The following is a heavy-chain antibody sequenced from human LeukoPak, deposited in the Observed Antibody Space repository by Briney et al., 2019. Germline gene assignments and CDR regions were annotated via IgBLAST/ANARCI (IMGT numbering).Heavy chain of an antibody. CDR1: GRSVRRGSKY. J-gene: IGHJ5*02. CDR3: ARALRYGSGSYSSWFDP. V-gene: IGHV4-61*01. D-gene: IGHD3-10*01. CDR2: IYYSGST. Sequence: TLSLTCIVSGRSVRRGSKYWSWIRQPPGKGLEWIGYIYYSGSTNYNPSLKSRVTISVDTSKNQFSLKLSSVTAADTAVYYCARALRYGSGSYSSWFDPWGQGTLVTVSS.